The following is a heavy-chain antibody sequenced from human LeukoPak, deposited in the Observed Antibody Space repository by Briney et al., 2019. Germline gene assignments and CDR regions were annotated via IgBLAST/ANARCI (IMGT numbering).Heavy chain of an antibody. CDR3: ATRKLGNDY. D-gene: IGHD7-27*01. CDR1: GGSFSNYY. Sequence: SETLSLTCTVSGGSFSNYYWSWIRQSPGKGLEWIGYIYYTETSYNPSLKSRVTISADTSKNQFSLKLYALTAADTAVYYGATRKLGNDYWGQGTLVTVSS. V-gene: IGHV4-59*01. J-gene: IGHJ4*02. CDR2: IYYTET.